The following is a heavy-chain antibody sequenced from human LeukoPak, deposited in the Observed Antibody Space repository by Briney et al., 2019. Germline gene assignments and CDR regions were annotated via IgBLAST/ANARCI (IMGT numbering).Heavy chain of an antibody. D-gene: IGHD1-26*01. CDR2: INQDGSEK. CDR1: EFTFNTYW. V-gene: IGHV3-7*03. Sequence: GGSLRLSCAASEFTFNTYWMSWVRQAPGRGLEWVANINQDGSEKYYVDSVKGRFTISRDNAKNSLCLQMNSLRAEDTAVYYCARVGGTDYKLFDYWGQGTLVTVSS. CDR3: ARVGGTDYKLFDY. J-gene: IGHJ4*02.